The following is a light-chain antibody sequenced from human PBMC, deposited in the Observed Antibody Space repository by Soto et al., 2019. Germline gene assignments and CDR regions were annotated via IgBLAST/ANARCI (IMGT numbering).Light chain of an antibody. CDR2: SSN. V-gene: IGLV1-44*01. Sequence: QLVLTQPPSASGTLGQRVTISCSGSSSNIGSNSVNWYQQLPGTAPKLLMYSSNQRPSGVPDRFSGSKSGTSASLAISGLQSEDEADYYCAAWDDSLNGVVFGGGTKVTVL. CDR1: SSNIGSNS. J-gene: IGLJ2*01. CDR3: AAWDDSLNGVV.